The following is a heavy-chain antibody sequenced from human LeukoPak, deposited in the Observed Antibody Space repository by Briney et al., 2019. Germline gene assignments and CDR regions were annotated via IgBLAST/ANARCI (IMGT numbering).Heavy chain of an antibody. Sequence: PGRSLRLSCAASGFTFSSYAMHWVRQAPGKGLEWVAVISYDGSNKYYADSVKGRSTISRGNSKNTLYLQMNSLRAEGTAVYYCARGPATQLWFTPNWFDPWGQGTLVTVSS. CDR3: ARGPATQLWFTPNWFDP. V-gene: IGHV3-30*04. CDR2: ISYDGSNK. J-gene: IGHJ5*02. CDR1: GFTFSSYA. D-gene: IGHD5-18*01.